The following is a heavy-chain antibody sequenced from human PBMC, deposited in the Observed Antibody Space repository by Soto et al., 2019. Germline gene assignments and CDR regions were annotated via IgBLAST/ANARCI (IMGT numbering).Heavy chain of an antibody. CDR1: GGSISSGDYY. CDR3: ARSQGDYVKAYYYGMDV. V-gene: IGHV4-30-4*01. CDR2: IYYSGST. J-gene: IGHJ6*02. Sequence: SETLSLTCTVSGGSISSGDYYWSWIRQPPGKGLEWIGYIYYSGSTYYNPSLKSRVTISVDTSKNQFSLKLSSVTAADTAVYYCARSQGDYVKAYYYGMDVWGQGTTVTVSS. D-gene: IGHD4-17*01.